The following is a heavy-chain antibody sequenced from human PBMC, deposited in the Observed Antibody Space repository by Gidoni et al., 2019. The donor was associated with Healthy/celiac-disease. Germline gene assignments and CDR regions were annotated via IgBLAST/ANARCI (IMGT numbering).Heavy chain of an antibody. Sequence: QVQLVESGGGVVQPGRSLRLSCAASGFPFSSYGMHWVRQAPGKGLEWVAVISYDGSNKYYADSVKGRFTISRDNSKNTLYLQMNSLRAEDTAVYYCAKSGRGYSYGYTPPGYFDYWGQGTLVTVSS. D-gene: IGHD5-18*01. V-gene: IGHV3-30*18. J-gene: IGHJ4*02. CDR1: GFPFSSYG. CDR2: ISYDGSNK. CDR3: AKSGRGYSYGYTPPGYFDY.